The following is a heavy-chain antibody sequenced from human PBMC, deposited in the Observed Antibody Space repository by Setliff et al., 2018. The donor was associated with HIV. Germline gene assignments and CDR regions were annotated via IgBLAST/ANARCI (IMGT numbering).Heavy chain of an antibody. J-gene: IGHJ6*03. Sequence: GGSLRLSCAASGFLFHTYWMSWVRQAPGKGLEWVANIKEDGSEKYYVDSVKGRFTISRDNAENSLYLQMNSLRAEDTALYYCARDRAESYYYYYYYMDVWGKGTTVTVSS. CDR2: IKEDGSEK. D-gene: IGHD3-10*01. CDR3: ARDRAESYYYYYYYMDV. CDR1: GFLFHTYW. V-gene: IGHV3-7*05.